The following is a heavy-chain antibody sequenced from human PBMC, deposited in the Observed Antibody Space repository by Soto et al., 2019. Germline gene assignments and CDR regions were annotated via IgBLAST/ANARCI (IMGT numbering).Heavy chain of an antibody. Sequence: GASVKVSCKASGYIFINYYIHWVRQAPGQGLEWIGIINPNGGSTNYAQKFRGRVTMARDTSTSTVYMDLSSLRSEDTAVYYCARVYFLILFRGTPAYYFDYWGQGTLVTVSS. CDR3: ARVYFLILFRGTPAYYFDY. J-gene: IGHJ4*02. V-gene: IGHV1-46*01. D-gene: IGHD2-8*01. CDR2: INPNGGST. CDR1: GYIFINYY.